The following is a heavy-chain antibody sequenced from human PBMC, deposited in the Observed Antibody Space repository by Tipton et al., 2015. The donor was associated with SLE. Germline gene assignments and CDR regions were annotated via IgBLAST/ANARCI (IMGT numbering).Heavy chain of an antibody. V-gene: IGHV4-59*02. CDR3: ARVDGSGPDAFDI. D-gene: IGHD3-10*01. CDR2: VSFSGRT. J-gene: IGHJ3*02. CDR1: GGSVSSHS. Sequence: TLSLTCTVSGGSVSSHSWSWIRQPPGEGLEWIGYVSFSGRTNYNPSLKRRVTISVDTSKNQFSLKLSSVTAADTAVYYCARVDGSGPDAFDIWGQGAMVTVSS.